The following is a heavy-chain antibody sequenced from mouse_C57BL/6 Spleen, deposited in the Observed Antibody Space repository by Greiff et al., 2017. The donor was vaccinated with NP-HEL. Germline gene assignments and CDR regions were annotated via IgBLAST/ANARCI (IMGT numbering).Heavy chain of an antibody. J-gene: IGHJ4*01. CDR3: ARVMGLRPYAMDY. CDR1: GYAFSSSW. D-gene: IGHD2-2*01. Sequence: QVQLKQSGPELVKPGASVKISCKASGYAFSSSWMNWVKQRPGKGLEWIGRIYPGDGDTNYNGKFKGKATLTADKSSSTAYMELRSLTSEDSAVYFCARVMGLRPYAMDYWGQGTSVTVSS. V-gene: IGHV1-82*01. CDR2: IYPGDGDT.